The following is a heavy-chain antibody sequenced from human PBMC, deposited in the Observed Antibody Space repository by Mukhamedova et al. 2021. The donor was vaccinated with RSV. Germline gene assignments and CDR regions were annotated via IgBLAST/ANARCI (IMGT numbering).Heavy chain of an antibody. D-gene: IGHD3-3*02. V-gene: IGHV4-38-2*01. CDR2: IYYRGYT. CDR3: ARHFWGGYLAFDI. J-gene: IGHJ3*02. Sequence: WGWIRQPPGKGLEWIGSIYYRGYTYYNSSLNRRITIQLDTSKNQFSLEVNSVTAADTAVYYCARHFWGGYLAFDIWGQGTMVTV.